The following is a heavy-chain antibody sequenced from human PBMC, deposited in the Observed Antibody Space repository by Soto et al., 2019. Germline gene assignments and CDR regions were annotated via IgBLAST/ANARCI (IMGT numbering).Heavy chain of an antibody. CDR1: GFTFSSYA. CDR3: ARDSTDRGYFDY. J-gene: IGHJ4*02. Sequence: QVQLVESGGGVVQPGRSLRLSCAASGFTFSSYAMHWVRQAPGKGLEWVAVISYDGSNKYYADSVKGRFTNSRDNSKNTLYLQMNSLRAEDTAVYYCARDSTDRGYFDYWGQGTLVTVSS. V-gene: IGHV3-30-3*01. CDR2: ISYDGSNK. D-gene: IGHD3-10*01.